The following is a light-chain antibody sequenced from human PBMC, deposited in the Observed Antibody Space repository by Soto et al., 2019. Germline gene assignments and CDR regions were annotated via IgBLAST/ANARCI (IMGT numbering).Light chain of an antibody. CDR2: AAS. V-gene: IGKV1-39*01. CDR1: QSISNY. J-gene: IGKJ4*01. CDR3: QQSYGTPLT. Sequence: DMEMTQSPSSLSASVGDRVTITCRASQSISNYLNWYQHKTGKVPTLLIYAASSLQSGVPTRFSGSGSGTDFTLTINSLQPEDFATYYCQQSYGTPLTFGGGTKIEIK.